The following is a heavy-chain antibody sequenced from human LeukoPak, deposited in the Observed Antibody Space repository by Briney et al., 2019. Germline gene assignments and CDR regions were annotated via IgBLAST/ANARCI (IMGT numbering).Heavy chain of an antibody. CDR1: GFTFSSFS. J-gene: IGHJ4*02. Sequence: GGSLRLSCAASGFTFSSFSMDWVRQAPGKGLEWLSYISSTSSTMMYTDSVKGRFTISRDNAKNSLYLQMHSLRAEDTAVYYCARSRSGYQFDYWGQGTLVTVSS. V-gene: IGHV3-48*01. D-gene: IGHD2-2*01. CDR3: ARSRSGYQFDY. CDR2: ISSTSSTM.